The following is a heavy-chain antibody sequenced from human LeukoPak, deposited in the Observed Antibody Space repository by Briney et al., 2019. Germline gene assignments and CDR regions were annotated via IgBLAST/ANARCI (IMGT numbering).Heavy chain of an antibody. Sequence: ASVKVSCKVSGYTLTELSMHWVRQAPGKGLGWMGGFDPEDGETIYAQKFQGRVTMTEDTSTDTAYMELSSLRSEDTAVYYCATDPVSNHDYGDTHAFDTWGQGTMVTVSS. J-gene: IGHJ3*02. D-gene: IGHD4-17*01. V-gene: IGHV1-24*01. CDR3: ATDPVSNHDYGDTHAFDT. CDR2: FDPEDGET. CDR1: GYTLTELS.